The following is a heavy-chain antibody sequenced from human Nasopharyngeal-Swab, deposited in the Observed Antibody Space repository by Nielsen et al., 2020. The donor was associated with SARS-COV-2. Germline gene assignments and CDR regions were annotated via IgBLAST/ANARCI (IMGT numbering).Heavy chain of an antibody. V-gene: IGHV4-30-2*01. CDR2: IYHSGST. CDR1: GGSINSGDNS. D-gene: IGHD3-22*01. J-gene: IGHJ4*02. CDR3: ARSPYYYDSSGYQYYFDY. Sequence: SETLSLTCAVSGGSINSGDNSWSWIRQPPGKGLEWIGYIYHSGSTNYNPSLKSRVTMSVDTSKNQFSLKLSSVTAADTAVYYCARSPYYYDSSGYQYYFDYWGQGTLVTVSS.